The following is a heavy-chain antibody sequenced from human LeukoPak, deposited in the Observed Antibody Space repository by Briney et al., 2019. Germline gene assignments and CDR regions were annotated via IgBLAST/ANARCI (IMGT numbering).Heavy chain of an antibody. V-gene: IGHV3-48*03. CDR1: GFTFSSYE. D-gene: IGHD3-22*01. CDR2: ISSSGSTI. Sequence: GGSLRLSCAASGFTFSSYEMNWVRPAPGKGLEWVSYISSSGSTIYYADSVKGRFTISRDNAKNSVFLQMNNLRVEDTAIYYCARRGYHDSSGYDYWGQGTPVTVSS. J-gene: IGHJ4*02. CDR3: ARRGYHDSSGYDY.